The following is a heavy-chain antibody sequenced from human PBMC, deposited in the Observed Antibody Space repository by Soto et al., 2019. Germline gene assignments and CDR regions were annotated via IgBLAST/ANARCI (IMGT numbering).Heavy chain of an antibody. Sequence: PGGSLRLSCAASGFTVSSNYMSWVRQAPGKGLEWVSVIYSGGSTYYADSVKGRFTISRDNSKNTLYLQMNSLRAEDTAVYYCAREYYDSTSFDYWGQGTLVTVSS. CDR3: AREYYDSTSFDY. J-gene: IGHJ4*02. CDR2: IYSGGST. CDR1: GFTVSSNY. V-gene: IGHV3-53*01. D-gene: IGHD3-22*01.